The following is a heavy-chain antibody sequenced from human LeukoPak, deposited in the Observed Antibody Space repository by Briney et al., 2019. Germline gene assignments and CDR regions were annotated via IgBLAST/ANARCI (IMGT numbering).Heavy chain of an antibody. CDR3: AKGQYSSSPKGYFDY. D-gene: IGHD6-6*01. CDR1: GFTFSSYG. V-gene: IGHV3-30*02. J-gene: IGHJ4*02. CDR2: IRYDGSNK. Sequence: GGSLRLSCAASGFTFSSYGMHWVRQAPGKGLEWVAFIRYDGSNKYYADSVKGRFTISRDSSKNTLYLQMNSLRAEDTAVYYCAKGQYSSSPKGYFDYWGQGTLVTVSS.